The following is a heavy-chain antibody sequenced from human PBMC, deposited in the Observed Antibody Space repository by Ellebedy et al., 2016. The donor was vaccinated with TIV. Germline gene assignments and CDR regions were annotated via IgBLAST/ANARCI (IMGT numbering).Heavy chain of an antibody. CDR3: ARRYCTITGCSFDY. D-gene: IGHD2-2*01. V-gene: IGHV3-74*01. J-gene: IGHJ4*02. Sequence: PGGSLRLSCAASGFTFSSYWMHWVRQAPGKGLVWVSRINTDEGSTSYADSVKGRFTISRDNAKNTLYLQMNSLRAEDKAVYYCARRYCTITGCSFDYWGQGTLVTVSS. CDR1: GFTFSSYW. CDR2: INTDEGST.